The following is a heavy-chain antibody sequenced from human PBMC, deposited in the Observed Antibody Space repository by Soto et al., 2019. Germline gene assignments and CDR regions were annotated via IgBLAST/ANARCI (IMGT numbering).Heavy chain of an antibody. CDR1: AGSIKSGGYY. J-gene: IGHJ4*02. Sequence: SETLSLTCNVSAGSIKSGGYYWGWIRQPPGKGLEWIGYIHYRGRTSYNPSLESRASISLDTSGHHFSLKLTAVTAADTAVYYCARCRDAFGFDSWGQGTLVTSPQ. CDR2: IHYRGRT. D-gene: IGHD2-15*01. CDR3: ARCRDAFGFDS. V-gene: IGHV4-31*03.